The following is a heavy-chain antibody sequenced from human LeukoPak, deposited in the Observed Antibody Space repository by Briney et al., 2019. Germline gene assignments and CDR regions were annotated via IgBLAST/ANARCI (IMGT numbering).Heavy chain of an antibody. J-gene: IGHJ4*02. Sequence: SETLSLTCTVSGDSISNYYWSWIRQPAGKGLEWIWRIYTSGSTNYNPSLKSRVTMSVDTSKNQFSLKLNSVTAADTAVYYCARVSLVRGAPDYYFDYWGQGTLVTVSS. D-gene: IGHD3-10*01. CDR1: GDSISNYY. CDR3: ARVSLVRGAPDYYFDY. CDR2: IYTSGST. V-gene: IGHV4-4*07.